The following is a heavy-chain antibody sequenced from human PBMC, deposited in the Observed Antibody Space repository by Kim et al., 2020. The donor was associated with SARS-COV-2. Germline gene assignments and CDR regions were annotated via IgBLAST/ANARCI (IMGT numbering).Heavy chain of an antibody. CDR1: GGSISSSSYY. Sequence: SETLSLTCTVSGGSISSSSYYWGWIRQPPGKGLEWIGSIYYSGSTYYNPSLKSRVTISVDTSKNQFSLKLSSVTAADTAVYYCARHSPTYYYDSSGFADYWGQGNLVTVSS. CDR2: IYYSGST. CDR3: ARHSPTYYYDSSGFADY. D-gene: IGHD3-22*01. J-gene: IGHJ4*02. V-gene: IGHV4-39*01.